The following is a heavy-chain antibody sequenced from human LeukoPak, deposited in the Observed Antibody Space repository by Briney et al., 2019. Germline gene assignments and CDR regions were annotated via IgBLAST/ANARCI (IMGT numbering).Heavy chain of an antibody. J-gene: IGHJ4*02. CDR3: ARVSDYDFWSGYNS. Sequence: ASVKVSCKASGYTFTSYGISWVRQAPGQGLEWMGWISAYNGNTNYAQKLQGRVTMTTDTSTSTAYMELRSLRSDDTAVYYCARVSDYDFWSGYNSWGQGTLVTVSS. V-gene: IGHV1-18*01. CDR2: ISAYNGNT. D-gene: IGHD3-3*01. CDR1: GYTFTSYG.